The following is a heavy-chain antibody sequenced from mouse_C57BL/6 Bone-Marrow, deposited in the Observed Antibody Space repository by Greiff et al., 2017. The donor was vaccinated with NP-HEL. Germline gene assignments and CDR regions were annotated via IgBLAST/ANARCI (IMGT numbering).Heavy chain of an antibody. Sequence: EVKLQESGPELVKPGASVKIPCKASGYTFTDYNMDWVKQSHGKSLEWIGDINPNNGGTIYNQKFKGKATLTVDKSSSTAYMELRSLTSEDTAVYYCARRGVTHYYAMDYWGQGTSVTVSS. CDR3: ARRGVTHYYAMDY. J-gene: IGHJ4*01. CDR1: GYTFTDYN. CDR2: INPNNGGT. V-gene: IGHV1-18*01. D-gene: IGHD2-2*01.